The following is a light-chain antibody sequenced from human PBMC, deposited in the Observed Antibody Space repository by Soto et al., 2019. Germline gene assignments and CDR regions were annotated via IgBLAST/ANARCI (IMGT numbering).Light chain of an antibody. Sequence: QSVLTQPPSVSAAPGQTVTISCSGISSNIGNNYVSWYQQLPGTAPKLLIYSNNQRPSGVPDRFSGSKSGTSASLAISGLQSEDEADYYCAAWDDSLNGYVFGTGTKLTVL. CDR3: AAWDDSLNGYV. J-gene: IGLJ1*01. CDR2: SNN. CDR1: SSNIGNNY. V-gene: IGLV1-44*01.